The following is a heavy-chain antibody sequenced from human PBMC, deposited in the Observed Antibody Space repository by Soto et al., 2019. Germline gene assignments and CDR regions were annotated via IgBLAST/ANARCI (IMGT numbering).Heavy chain of an antibody. Sequence: GASVKVSCKASGYAFTDYGVGWVRQAPGQGLEWVAWISTSSDTTKSAQNLQGRVTMTTDTSTGTAYLELRSLRSDDTAIYFCARGPVYGPFDYWGQGTLVTVSS. V-gene: IGHV1-18*01. CDR2: ISTSSDTT. CDR3: ARGPVYGPFDY. D-gene: IGHD4-17*01. CDR1: GYAFTDYG. J-gene: IGHJ4*02.